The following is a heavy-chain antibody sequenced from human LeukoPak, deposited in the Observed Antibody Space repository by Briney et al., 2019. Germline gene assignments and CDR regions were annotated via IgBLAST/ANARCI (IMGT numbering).Heavy chain of an antibody. CDR3: ARLNIPAAGTYSFSDP. CDR1: GYTLTSYW. Sequence: GESLKISCKGSGYTLTSYWIGWVRQLPGKGLEWMGTIYPGDSDTKYRPSFQGQVTISADKSTSTAYLQWSSLKASDTAMYYCARLNIPAAGTYSFSDPWGQGTLVTVSS. CDR2: IYPGDSDT. V-gene: IGHV5-51*01. J-gene: IGHJ5*02. D-gene: IGHD6-13*01.